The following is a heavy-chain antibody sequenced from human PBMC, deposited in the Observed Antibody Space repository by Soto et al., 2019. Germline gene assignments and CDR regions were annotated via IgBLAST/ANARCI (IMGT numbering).Heavy chain of an antibody. D-gene: IGHD6-13*01. CDR3: ARGRRSKTATAGTGWFDP. CDR2: IYYPGLT. V-gene: IGHV4-30-2*06. J-gene: IGHJ5*02. CDR1: GDSISSGGLS. Sequence: QLQLQESGSGLLKPSQTLSLNCSVSGDSISSGGLSWNWLRQSPGRGLEWLGYIYYPGLTYYNPSLKSRVSMSLDTYENQVSLSLSSVTAADSAVYYCARGRRSKTATAGTGWFDPWGPGTLVTVSS.